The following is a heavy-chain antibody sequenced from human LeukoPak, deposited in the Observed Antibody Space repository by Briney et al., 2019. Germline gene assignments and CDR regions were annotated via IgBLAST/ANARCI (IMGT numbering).Heavy chain of an antibody. J-gene: IGHJ4*02. V-gene: IGHV3-33*01. Sequence: GGTLRLSCAVSGFTFSNYGMHWVRQAPGKGLEWVAVIWYDGNNKYYADSVKGRFTISRDNSNNTLYLQMNSLRAEDTAVYYCARDRWGSTSYNDYWGQGTLVTVSS. CDR1: GFTFSNYG. CDR3: ARDRWGSTSYNDY. D-gene: IGHD2-2*01. CDR2: IWYDGNNK.